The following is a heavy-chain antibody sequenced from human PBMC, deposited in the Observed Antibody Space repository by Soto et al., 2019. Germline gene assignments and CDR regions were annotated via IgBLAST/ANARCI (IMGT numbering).Heavy chain of an antibody. CDR2: INPKSGDP. V-gene: IGHV1-2*02. CDR3: AKVLCNVGHCTGGSCYDGMDV. J-gene: IGHJ6*02. CDR1: EYTFIGFH. D-gene: IGHD2-15*01. Sequence: QVQLVQSGAEVKKPGASVKVSCEASEYTFIGFHLHWVRQAPGQGLEWMGWINPKSGDPKYAQKSQGRVPLTRDTSISTCYMELSRLESNDTAVYYCAKVLCNVGHCTGGSCYDGMDVWGQGTTVTVSS.